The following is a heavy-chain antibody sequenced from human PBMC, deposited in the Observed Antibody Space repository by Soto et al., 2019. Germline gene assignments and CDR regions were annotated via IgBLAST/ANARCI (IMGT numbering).Heavy chain of an antibody. Sequence: QVQLVQSGAEVKKPGASVKVSCKASGYTFTSYAMHWVRQAPGQRLEWMGWINAGNGNTKYSQKFQGRVTITRDTYASTAYMELSSLRSADTAVYYCARGYGGPIGWFDPWGQGPLVTVSS. D-gene: IGHD3-16*01. V-gene: IGHV1-3*01. CDR1: GYTFTSYA. CDR3: ARGYGGPIGWFDP. CDR2: INAGNGNT. J-gene: IGHJ5*02.